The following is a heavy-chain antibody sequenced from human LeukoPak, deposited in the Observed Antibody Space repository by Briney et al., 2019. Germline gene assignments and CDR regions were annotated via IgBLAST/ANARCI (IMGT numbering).Heavy chain of an antibody. J-gene: IGHJ4*02. D-gene: IGHD1-26*01. CDR3: ASLVGATTDFDY. CDR1: GGTFSSYA. Sequence: ASVKVSCKASGGTFSSYAISWVRQAPGQGLEWMGGIIPIFGTANYAQKFQGRVTITADESTSTAYMELSSLRSEDTAVYYCASLVGATTDFDYWGQGTLVTVSS. V-gene: IGHV1-69*13. CDR2: IIPIFGTA.